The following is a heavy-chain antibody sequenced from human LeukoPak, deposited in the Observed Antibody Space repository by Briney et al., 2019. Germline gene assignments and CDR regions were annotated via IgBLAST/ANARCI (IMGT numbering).Heavy chain of an antibody. V-gene: IGHV1-3*01. J-gene: IGHJ4*02. CDR3: ARGGSGWSNFDY. Sequence: ASVKVSCKASGYTFTGYYMHWVRQAPGQRLEWMGWINAGNGNTKYSQKFQGRVTITRDTSASTAYMELSSLRSEDTAVYYCARGGSGWSNFDYWGQGTLVTVSS. D-gene: IGHD6-19*01. CDR1: GYTFTGYY. CDR2: INAGNGNT.